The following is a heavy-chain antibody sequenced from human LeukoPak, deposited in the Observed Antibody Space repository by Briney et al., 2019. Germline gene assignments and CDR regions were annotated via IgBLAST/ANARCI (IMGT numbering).Heavy chain of an antibody. CDR2: INHSGST. CDR1: GGSFSGYY. J-gene: IGHJ4*02. Sequence: SETLSLTCAVYGGSFSGYYWSWIRLPPGKGLEWIGEINHSGSTNYNPSLKSRVTISVDTSKNQFSLKLSSVTAADTAVYYCARGRVWLVHYWGQGTLVTVSS. CDR3: ARGRVWLVHY. V-gene: IGHV4-34*01. D-gene: IGHD6-19*01.